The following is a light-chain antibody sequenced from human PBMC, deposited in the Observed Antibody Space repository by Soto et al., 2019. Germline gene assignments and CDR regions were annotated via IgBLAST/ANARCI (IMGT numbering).Light chain of an antibody. CDR2: AAS. Sequence: DIQMTQSASSLSASVGDRVTITCRASQGFRNYLAWYKQTPNKVPKLLIYAASTLQSGVTYRSNGSGSETDFTLTRRSLQHEDVATYYCQKYNNAPLGGGTKVEIK. J-gene: IGKJ4*01. V-gene: IGKV1-27*01. CDR3: QKYNNAP. CDR1: QGFRNY.